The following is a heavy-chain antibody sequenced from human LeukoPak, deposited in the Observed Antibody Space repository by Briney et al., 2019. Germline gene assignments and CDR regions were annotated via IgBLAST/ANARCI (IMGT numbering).Heavy chain of an antibody. J-gene: IGHJ4*02. Sequence: PGGSLRLSCAASGFTFSSYWMSWVRQAPGKGLEWVANIKQDGSEKYYVDSVKGRFTISRDNAKNSLYLQMNSLRAEDTAVYYCARIGSRNYPAAPGYWGQGTLVTVSS. CDR2: IKQDGSEK. V-gene: IGHV3-7*01. D-gene: IGHD2-2*01. CDR1: GFTFSSYW. CDR3: ARIGSRNYPAAPGY.